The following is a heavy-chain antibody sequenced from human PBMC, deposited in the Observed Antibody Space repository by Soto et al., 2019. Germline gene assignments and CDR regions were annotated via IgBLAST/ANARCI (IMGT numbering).Heavy chain of an antibody. CDR3: ARHITGGYCSGGSCYSWLNYFDY. CDR1: GGSISSSSYY. V-gene: IGHV4-39*01. J-gene: IGHJ4*02. CDR2: IYYSGST. D-gene: IGHD2-15*01. Sequence: SETLSLTCTVSGGSISSSSYYWGWIRQPPGKGLEWIGSIYYSGSTYYNPSLKSRVTISVDTSKNQFSLKLSSVTAADTAVYYCARHITGGYCSGGSCYSWLNYFDYWGQG.